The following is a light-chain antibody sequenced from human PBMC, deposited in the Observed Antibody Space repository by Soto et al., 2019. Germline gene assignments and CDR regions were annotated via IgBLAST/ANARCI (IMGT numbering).Light chain of an antibody. V-gene: IGKV3-11*01. CDR2: DAS. CDR1: QTVSSY. J-gene: IGKJ2*03. CDR3: QQRSNWPPYS. Sequence: EIVLTQSPATLSLSPGERATLSCRASQTVSSYLAWYQQEPGQAPRLLNYDASNRATGIPARFSGSGSGTDFPLTISSLEPEDFAVYYCQQRSNWPPYSFGQGTKLEIK.